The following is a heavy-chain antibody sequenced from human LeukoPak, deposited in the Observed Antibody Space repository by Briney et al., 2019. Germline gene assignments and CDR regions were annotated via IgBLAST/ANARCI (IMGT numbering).Heavy chain of an antibody. D-gene: IGHD1-1*01. CDR2: IYYSGST. CDR3: ATAGTDY. Sequence: PETLSLTCTVSGGSISSSSYYWGWIRQPPGKGLEWIGSIYYSGSTYYNPSLKSRVTISVDTSKNQFSLKLSSVTAADTAVYYCATAGTDYWGQGTLVTVSS. CDR1: GGSISSSSYY. V-gene: IGHV4-39*07. J-gene: IGHJ4*02.